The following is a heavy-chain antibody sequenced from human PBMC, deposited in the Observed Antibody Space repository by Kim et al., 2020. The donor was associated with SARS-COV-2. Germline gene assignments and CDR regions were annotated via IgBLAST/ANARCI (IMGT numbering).Heavy chain of an antibody. V-gene: IGHV4-39*01. D-gene: IGHD5-18*01. Sequence: SETLSLTCTVSGGSISSSSYYWGWIRQPPGKGLEWLGSIFYSGSTYYNPSLKSRVTISVDTSKNQFSLKLSSVTAADTAVYYCASPLIREYSYGHYWSFDLWGRGTLVTVSS. CDR1: GGSISSSSYY. CDR3: ASPLIREYSYGHYWSFDL. J-gene: IGHJ2*01. CDR2: IFYSGST.